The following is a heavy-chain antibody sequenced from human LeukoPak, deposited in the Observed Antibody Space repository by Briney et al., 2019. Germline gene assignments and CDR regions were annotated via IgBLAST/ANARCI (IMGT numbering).Heavy chain of an antibody. CDR1: GYSISSGYY. CDR3: AREGESREFYYYYYMDV. CDR2: IYHSGST. Sequence: SETLSLTCSVSGYSISSGYYWGWIRQPPGKGLEWIGYIYHSGSTYYNPSLKSRVTISVDRSKNQFSLKLSSVTAADTAVYYCAREGESREFYYYYYMDVWGKGTTVTVSS. V-gene: IGHV4-38-2*02. D-gene: IGHD3-16*01. J-gene: IGHJ6*03.